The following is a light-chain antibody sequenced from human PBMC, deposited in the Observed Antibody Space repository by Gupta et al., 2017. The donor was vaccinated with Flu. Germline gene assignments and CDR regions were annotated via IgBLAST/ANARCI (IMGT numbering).Light chain of an antibody. J-gene: IGKJ1*01. CDR2: QVS. Sequence: SQGLVYSDGNTYLHWFQQRPGQSPRRLIHQVSYRDSGVPDRFSGSGSGTDFTLTISRVEAEDVGIYYCMQGAHWPWAFGQGTKVEIK. V-gene: IGKV2-30*01. CDR1: QGLVYSDGNTY. CDR3: MQGAHWPWA.